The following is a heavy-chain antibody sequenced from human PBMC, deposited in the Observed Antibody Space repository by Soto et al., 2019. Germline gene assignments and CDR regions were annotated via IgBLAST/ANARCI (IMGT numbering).Heavy chain of an antibody. J-gene: IGHJ5*02. Sequence: SETLSLTCTVSGGSISSGGYYWSWIRQHPGKGLEWIGYIYYSGSTYYNPSLKSRVTISVDTSKNQFSLKLSSVTAADTAVYYCARAGIAAAGTRRRWFGPLGQGTLVTVS. CDR2: IYYSGST. CDR1: GGSISSGGYY. V-gene: IGHV4-31*03. CDR3: ARAGIAAAGTRRRWFGP. D-gene: IGHD6-13*01.